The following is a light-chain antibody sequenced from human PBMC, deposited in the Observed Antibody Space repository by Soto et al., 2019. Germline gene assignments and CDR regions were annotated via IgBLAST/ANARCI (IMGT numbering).Light chain of an antibody. J-gene: IGKJ3*01. Sequence: IVLTQSPGTLSLSPGERATLSCRASQSVSSSDLAWYQQKPGQAPRLLIYGASSRATGIPDRFSGSGSGTDFTLTISSLEPEDFAVYYCQQRSSWPFTFGPGTKVDIK. CDR1: QSVSSSD. V-gene: IGKV3D-20*02. CDR2: GAS. CDR3: QQRSSWPFT.